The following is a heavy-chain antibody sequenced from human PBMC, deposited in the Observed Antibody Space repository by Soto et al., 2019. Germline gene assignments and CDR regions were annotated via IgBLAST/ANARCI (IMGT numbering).Heavy chain of an antibody. J-gene: IGHJ4*02. CDR3: ATVIAAAGSGY. CDR1: GFTLNNSW. Sequence: PGGSLRLSCAASGFTLNNSWMCWVRHSPGKGLEWVSAISGSGGSTYYADSVKGRFTISRDISKTTLYLQMNSLRAEDTAVYYCATVIAAAGSGYWGQGTLVTVSS. CDR2: ISGSGGST. V-gene: IGHV3-23*01. D-gene: IGHD6-13*01.